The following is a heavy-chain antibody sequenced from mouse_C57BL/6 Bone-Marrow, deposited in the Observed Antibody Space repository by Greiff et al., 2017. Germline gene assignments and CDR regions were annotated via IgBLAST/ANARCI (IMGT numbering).Heavy chain of an antibody. Sequence: VQLQQSGAELVRPGTSVKVSCKASGYAFTNYLIEWVKQRPGQGLEWIGVINPGSGGTNYNEKFKGKATLTADKSSSTAYMQLSSLTSEDSAVCFCAREGKPDYWGQGTTLTVSS. CDR1: GYAFTNYL. J-gene: IGHJ2*01. CDR3: AREGKPDY. CDR2: INPGSGGT. V-gene: IGHV1-54*01.